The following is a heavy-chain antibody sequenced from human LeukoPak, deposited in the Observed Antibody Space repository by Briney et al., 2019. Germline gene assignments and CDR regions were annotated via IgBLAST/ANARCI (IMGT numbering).Heavy chain of an antibody. CDR2: IYYSGST. CDR3: ARQAGYCRGGSCYFYFDF. V-gene: IGHV4-39*01. Sequence: SETLSLTCNVSGGSMRPSTHYWGWIRKPPGKGLEWVGTIYYSGSTYYHPSLTSRLSISVDTYKNQFSLRLDSVTAADTAIYYCARQAGYCRGGSCYFYFDFWGQGTLVTVSS. J-gene: IGHJ4*02. CDR1: GGSMRPSTHY. D-gene: IGHD2-15*01.